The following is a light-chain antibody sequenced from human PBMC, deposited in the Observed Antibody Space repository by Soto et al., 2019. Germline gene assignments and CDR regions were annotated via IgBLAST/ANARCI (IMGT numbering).Light chain of an antibody. CDR3: QQFGSTPGFT. J-gene: IGKJ3*01. Sequence: EIVLTQSPGTLSLSPGERATLSCRASQSINSSYLAWYQQTHRQAPRLLIYGASSRATGIPDRFSGSGSERHFSLTISRLEPDDFAVYYCQQFGSTPGFTFGPGTIVDIK. CDR2: GAS. V-gene: IGKV3-20*01. CDR1: QSINSSY.